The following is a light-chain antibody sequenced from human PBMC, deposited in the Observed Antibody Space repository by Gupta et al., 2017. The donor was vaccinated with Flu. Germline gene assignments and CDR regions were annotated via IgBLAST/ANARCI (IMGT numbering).Light chain of an antibody. CDR2: DAS. J-gene: IGKJ4*01. CDR1: QTVGSL. Sequence: APATLSLSPGERATLSCRASQTVGSLLAWYQQKPGQAPRLLSYDASNRASGIPARFSGSGSGTDVTLTISSLEPEDFAVYYCQQRRIWLSFGGGTKVEIK. CDR3: QQRRIWLS. V-gene: IGKV3-11*01.